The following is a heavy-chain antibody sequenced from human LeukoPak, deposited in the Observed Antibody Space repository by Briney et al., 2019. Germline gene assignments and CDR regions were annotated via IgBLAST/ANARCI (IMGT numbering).Heavy chain of an antibody. V-gene: IGHV3-21*01. Sequence: PGGSLRLSCAASGFTFSSYTMNWVRQAPGKGLEWVSSISSSSRYIYYADSVKGRFTISRDNAKNSLYLQMNSLRADDTAVYYCARLRSKYWFDPWGQGTLVTVSS. D-gene: IGHD4-11*01. CDR2: ISSSSRYI. CDR1: GFTFSSYT. J-gene: IGHJ5*02. CDR3: ARLRSKYWFDP.